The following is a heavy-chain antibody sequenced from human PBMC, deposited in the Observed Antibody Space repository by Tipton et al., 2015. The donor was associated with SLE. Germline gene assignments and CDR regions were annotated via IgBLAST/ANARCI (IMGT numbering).Heavy chain of an antibody. Sequence: TLSLTCTVSGGSISSHYWSWIRQPPGKGLDWIGYIYYSGSTNYNTSLKSRVTISVDTSKNQFSLKLSSVTAADTAFYYCARGGTLEWFFGSNWFDPWGQGTLVTVSS. V-gene: IGHV4-59*11. D-gene: IGHD3-3*01. J-gene: IGHJ5*02. CDR3: ARGGTLEWFFGSNWFDP. CDR1: GGSISSHY. CDR2: IYYSGST.